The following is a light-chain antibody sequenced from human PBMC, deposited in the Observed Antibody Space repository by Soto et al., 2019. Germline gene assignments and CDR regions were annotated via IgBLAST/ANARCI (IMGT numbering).Light chain of an antibody. CDR3: QQYGSSPT. CDR2: GAS. J-gene: IGKJ4*01. CDR1: KSVSSSY. Sequence: EIVLTQSPGTLSLSPGEGTTLSCRTSKSVSSSYLAWYQQKPGQAPRLLIYGASSRATGIPDRFSGSGSGTDFTLTISRLEPEDFAVYYCQQYGSSPTFGGGTKVEIK. V-gene: IGKV3-20*01.